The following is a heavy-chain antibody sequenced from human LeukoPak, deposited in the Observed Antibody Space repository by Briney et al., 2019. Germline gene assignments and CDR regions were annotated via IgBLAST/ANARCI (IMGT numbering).Heavy chain of an antibody. Sequence: GGSLRLSCAASGFTFSNYAMSWVRQAPGKGLEWVSSIHYSGGSTYYGDSVKGRFSISRDNSKNTLYLQMNSLRAEDTAVYYCAKGKYCSGGSCNFDYWGQGTLVTVSS. CDR1: GFTFSNYA. D-gene: IGHD2-15*01. CDR2: IHYSGGST. J-gene: IGHJ4*02. V-gene: IGHV3-23*01. CDR3: AKGKYCSGGSCNFDY.